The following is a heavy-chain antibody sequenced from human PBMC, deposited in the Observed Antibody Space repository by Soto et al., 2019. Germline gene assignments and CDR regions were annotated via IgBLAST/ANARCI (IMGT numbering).Heavy chain of an antibody. V-gene: IGHV3-30*18. D-gene: IGHD3-22*01. CDR2: ISYDGSNK. CDR1: GFTFSSYG. CDR3: AKLYYYDSSGLGRFDY. Sequence: GVSLRLSCAASGFTFSSYGMHWVRQAPGKGLEWVAVISYDGSNKYYADSVKGRFTISRDNSKNTLYLQMNSLRAEDTAVYYCAKLYYYDSSGLGRFDYWGQGTLVTVSS. J-gene: IGHJ4*02.